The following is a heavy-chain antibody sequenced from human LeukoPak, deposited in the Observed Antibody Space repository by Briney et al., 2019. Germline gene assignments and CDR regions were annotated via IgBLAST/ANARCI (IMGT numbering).Heavy chain of an antibody. CDR1: DYSIRSGYY. D-gene: IGHD2-15*01. J-gene: IGHJ3*02. CDR2: LYHSGSA. V-gene: IGHV4-38-2*01. Sequence: SETLSLTCAVSDYSIRSGYYWGWIRPPPGKGLEWIGMLYHSGSAYYSPSLKSRVTISLDTSNNELSLRLSSVTAADTAIYYCARQNIVVVVAATPGAFDIWGQGTLVTVSS. CDR3: ARQNIVVVVAATPGAFDI.